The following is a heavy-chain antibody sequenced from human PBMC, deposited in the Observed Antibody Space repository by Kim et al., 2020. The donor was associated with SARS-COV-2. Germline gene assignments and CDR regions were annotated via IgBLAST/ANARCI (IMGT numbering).Heavy chain of an antibody. D-gene: IGHD2-2*01. J-gene: IGHJ4*02. CDR3: ARNPHRTFNYRRDTSCYAFDY. Sequence: ASVKVSCKASGYTVITYSMHWVRQAPGQGLEWMGIINPSGGTTGYSQKFQGRVTMTGDTSTNTVYMKLSSLRSEDTAVYYCARNPHRTFNYRRDTSCYAFDYWGQGTLVTVSS. CDR1: GYTVITYS. V-gene: IGHV1-46*01. CDR2: INPSGGTT.